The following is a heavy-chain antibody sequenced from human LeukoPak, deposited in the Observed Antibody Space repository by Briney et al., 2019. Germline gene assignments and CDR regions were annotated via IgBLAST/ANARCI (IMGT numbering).Heavy chain of an antibody. V-gene: IGHV3-53*01. D-gene: IGHD1-1*01. CDR1: GFTVSSNY. CDR2: IKPNGGDT. J-gene: IGHJ4*02. Sequence: PGGSLRLSCAASGFTVSSNYMSWVRQAPGKGPEWVSAIKPNGGDTFYTDSVRGRFTISRDNSKNTLYLQMNGLRGEDTAVYYCAKYGRHMALQPGYFDYWGQGTLVTVSS. CDR3: AKYGRHMALQPGYFDY.